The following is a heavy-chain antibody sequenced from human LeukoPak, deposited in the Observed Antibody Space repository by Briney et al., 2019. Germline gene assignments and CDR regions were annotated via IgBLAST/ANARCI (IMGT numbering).Heavy chain of an antibody. Sequence: AAVKVSCKASGYTFTSYYMHWVRQAPGQGLEWMGIINPSGGSTSYAQKFQGRVTMTRDTSTSTVYMDLTSLRSEDTAVYYCAREAPGGYFDYWAQGTLVTVSS. V-gene: IGHV1-46*01. D-gene: IGHD3-16*01. CDR3: AREAPGGYFDY. J-gene: IGHJ4*02. CDR1: GYTFTSYY. CDR2: INPSGGST.